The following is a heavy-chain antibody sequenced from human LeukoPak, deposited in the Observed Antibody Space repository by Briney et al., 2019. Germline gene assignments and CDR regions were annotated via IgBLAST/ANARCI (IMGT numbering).Heavy chain of an antibody. CDR3: ARLPGPYFDWLLLSDAAFDI. J-gene: IGHJ3*02. Sequence: SETLSLTCTVSGGSISSSSYYWGWIRQPPGKGLEWIGSIYYSGSTYYNPSLKSRVTISVDTSKNQFSLKLSSVTAADTAVYCCARLPGPYFDWLLLSDAAFDIWGQGTMVTVSS. CDR2: IYYSGST. V-gene: IGHV4-39*01. D-gene: IGHD3-9*01. CDR1: GGSISSSSYY.